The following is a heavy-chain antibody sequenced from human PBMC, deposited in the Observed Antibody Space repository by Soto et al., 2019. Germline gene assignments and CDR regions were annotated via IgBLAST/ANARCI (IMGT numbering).Heavy chain of an antibody. CDR1: QFSFRSYA. CDR2: ISFDGNSL. V-gene: IGHV3-30-3*01. J-gene: IGHJ4*02. Sequence: GGSLRLSCAASQFSFRSYAMHWIRQSPGKGLEWVAVISFDGNSLHYADSVRDRFTISRDNSKNTLYLQMNNLRPEDTAVYYCARTFDTITYYFDYWGQGAVVTVSS. CDR3: ARTFDTITYYFDY. D-gene: IGHD3-9*01.